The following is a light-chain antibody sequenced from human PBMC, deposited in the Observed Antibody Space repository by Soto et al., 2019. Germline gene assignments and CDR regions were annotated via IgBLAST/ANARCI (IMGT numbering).Light chain of an antibody. CDR3: HQYGTSPWT. V-gene: IGKV3-20*01. Sequence: TKSPGTLSLSPGERATLSCRASETVTSDYLAWYQQKPGQAPRLLFYGASRRATGIPDRFSGSGSGTDFTLIISRLEPEDFVVYYCHQYGTSPWTFGQGTKVDIK. CDR2: GAS. CDR1: ETVTSDY. J-gene: IGKJ1*01.